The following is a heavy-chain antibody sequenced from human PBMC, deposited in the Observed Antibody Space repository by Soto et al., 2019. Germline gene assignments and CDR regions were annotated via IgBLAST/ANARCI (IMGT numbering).Heavy chain of an antibody. CDR3: ARAVLPATAPFDY. CDR2: IYYSGST. V-gene: IGHV4-59*01. J-gene: IGHJ4*02. Sequence: QVQLQESGPRLVKPSETLSLTCIVSGGSISNYYWSWIRQPPGKGLEWIGYIYYSGSTNYNPSLPRRVTISVDTSKNQFSLKLSPVTAADTAVYYCARAVLPATAPFDYWGQGTLVTVSS. D-gene: IGHD2-2*01. CDR1: GGSISNYY.